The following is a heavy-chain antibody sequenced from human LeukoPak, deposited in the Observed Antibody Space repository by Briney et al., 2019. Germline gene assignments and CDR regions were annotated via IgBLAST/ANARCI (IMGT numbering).Heavy chain of an antibody. CDR1: GYTFTSYY. V-gene: IGHV1-2*06. D-gene: IGHD3-22*01. J-gene: IGHJ3*02. CDR2: INPNSGGT. Sequence: ASVKVSCKASGYTFTSYYMHWVRQAPGQGLEWMGRINPNSGGTNYAQKFQGRVTMTRDTSISTAYMELNRLRSDDTAVYYCARAQDYYDSSVRNAFDIWGQGTMVTVSS. CDR3: ARAQDYYDSSVRNAFDI.